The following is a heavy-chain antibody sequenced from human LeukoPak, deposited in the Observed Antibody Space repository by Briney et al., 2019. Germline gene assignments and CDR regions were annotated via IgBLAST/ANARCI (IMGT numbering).Heavy chain of an antibody. V-gene: IGHV1-2*06. J-gene: IGHJ4*02. CDR1: GYTFTGYY. CDR3: ASGYSSSPFDY. CDR2: INPNSGGT. Sequence: ASVKVSCKASGYTFTGYYMHWVRQAPGQGLEWMGRINPNSGGTKYAQKFQGRVTMTRDTSISTAYMELSRLRSDDTAVYYCASGYSSSPFDYWGQGTLVTVSS. D-gene: IGHD6-6*01.